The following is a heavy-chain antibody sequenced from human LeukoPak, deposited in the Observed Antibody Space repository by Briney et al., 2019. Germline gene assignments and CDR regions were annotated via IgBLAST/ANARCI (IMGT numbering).Heavy chain of an antibody. CDR1: GGTFSSYA. CDR2: IIPIFGTA. J-gene: IGHJ6*03. CDR3: AREPRISMVRGDYYYTDV. Sequence: ASVKVSCKASGGTFSSYAISWVGQAPGRGLEWMGRIIPIFGTANYAQKFQGRVTITADKSTSTAYMELSSLRSEDTAVYDCAREPRISMVRGDYYYTDVWGKGTTVTVSS. V-gene: IGHV1-69*06. D-gene: IGHD3-10*01.